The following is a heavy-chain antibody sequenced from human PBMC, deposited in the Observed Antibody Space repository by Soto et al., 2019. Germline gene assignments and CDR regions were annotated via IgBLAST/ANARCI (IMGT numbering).Heavy chain of an antibody. CDR3: AAPSTAEMATIYNY. CDR1: GFTFTSSA. D-gene: IGHD5-12*01. V-gene: IGHV1-58*01. J-gene: IGHJ4*02. Sequence: ASVKVSCKASGFTFTSSAVQWVRQARGQRLEWIGWIVVGSGNTNYAQKFQERVTITRDMSTSTAYMELSSLRSEDTAVYYCAAPSTAEMATIYNYWGQGTLVTVSS. CDR2: IVVGSGNT.